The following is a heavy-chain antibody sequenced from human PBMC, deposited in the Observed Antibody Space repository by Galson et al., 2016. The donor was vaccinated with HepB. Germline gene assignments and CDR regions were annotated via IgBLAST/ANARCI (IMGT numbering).Heavy chain of an antibody. CDR3: AKDRMAVAGSSGDFHY. J-gene: IGHJ4*02. CDR1: GFTFSDYA. V-gene: IGHV3-33*06. Sequence: SLRLSCAASGFTFSDYALHWVRQAPGKGLEWVAVIWYDGSNKYYADSVKGRITIPRDNSKNTVYLQMNSLRAEDTALYYCAKDRMAVAGSSGDFHYWGQGTLVTVSS. D-gene: IGHD6-19*01. CDR2: IWYDGSNK.